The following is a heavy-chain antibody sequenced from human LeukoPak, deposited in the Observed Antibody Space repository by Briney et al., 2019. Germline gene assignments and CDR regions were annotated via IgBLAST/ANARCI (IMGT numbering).Heavy chain of an antibody. Sequence: PGGSLRLSCEASGFTFSSHWMRWARQAPGKGLEWVADISKDGSERNYVDSVKGRFSISRDNAKNSLYPQMNSLRADDTAVYYCARDAEWSIDYWGQGTLVTVSS. D-gene: IGHD3-3*01. CDR3: ARDAEWSIDY. J-gene: IGHJ4*02. CDR1: GFTFSSHW. V-gene: IGHV3-7*01. CDR2: ISKDGSER.